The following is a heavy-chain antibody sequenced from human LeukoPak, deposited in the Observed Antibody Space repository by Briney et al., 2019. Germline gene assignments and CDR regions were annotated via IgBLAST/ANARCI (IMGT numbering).Heavy chain of an antibody. J-gene: IGHJ4*02. CDR3: ARVGWGYSYGTATDY. D-gene: IGHD5-18*01. V-gene: IGHV3-48*03. CDR2: ISSSGSTI. CDR1: GFTFSSYE. Sequence: PGGSLRLPCAASGFTFSSYEMNWVRQAPGKGMEWVSYISSSGSTIYYADSVKGRFTISRDNAKNSLYLQMNSLRAEDTAVYYCARVGWGYSYGTATDYWGQGTLVTVSS.